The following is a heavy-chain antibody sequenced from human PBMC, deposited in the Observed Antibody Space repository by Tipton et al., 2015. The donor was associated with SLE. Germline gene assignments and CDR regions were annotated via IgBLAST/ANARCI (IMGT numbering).Heavy chain of an antibody. CDR1: GVSVTHYY. CDR2: IYYIGST. V-gene: IGHV4-59*08. CDR3: ARQAYLCSTTSCPMNPDAFDI. Sequence: TLSLTCTVSGVSVTHYYWSWIRQPPGKGLEWIGRIYYIGSTSYNPFLKSRVTISVDTSKNQFSLKLSSVTAADTAVYFCARQAYLCSTTSCPMNPDAFDIWGQGTMVTVSS. J-gene: IGHJ3*02. D-gene: IGHD2-2*01.